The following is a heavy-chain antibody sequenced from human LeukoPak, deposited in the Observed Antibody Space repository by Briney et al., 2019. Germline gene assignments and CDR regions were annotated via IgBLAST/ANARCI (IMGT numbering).Heavy chain of an antibody. Sequence: GGSLRLSCAASGFTVSSNYMSWVRQAPGKGLEWVSVIYSGGSTYYADSVEGRFTISRDNSKNTLYLQMNSLRAEDTAVYYCARVRSTRTYNWFDPWGQGTLVTVSS. CDR2: IYSGGST. D-gene: IGHD2-2*01. V-gene: IGHV3-66*02. J-gene: IGHJ5*02. CDR3: ARVRSTRTYNWFDP. CDR1: GFTVSSNY.